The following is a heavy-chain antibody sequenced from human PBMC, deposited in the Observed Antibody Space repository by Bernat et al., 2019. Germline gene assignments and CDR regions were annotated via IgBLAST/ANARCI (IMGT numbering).Heavy chain of an antibody. CDR1: GGSFSGYY. D-gene: IGHD3-16*02. CDR3: ARGQPSAFYDYIWGSYRYSADFDY. V-gene: IGHV4-34*01. CDR2: INHSGST. J-gene: IGHJ4*02. Sequence: QVQLQQWGAGLLKPSETLSLTCAVYGGSFSGYYWSWIRQPPGKGLEWIGEINHSGSTNYNPSLKSRVTISVDTSKNQFSLKLSSVTAADTAVYYCARGQPSAFYDYIWGSYRYSADFDYWGQGTLVTVSS.